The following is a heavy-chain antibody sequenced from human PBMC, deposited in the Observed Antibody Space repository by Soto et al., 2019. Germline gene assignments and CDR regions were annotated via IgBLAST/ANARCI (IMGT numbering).Heavy chain of an antibody. Sequence: EVQLVESGGGLVQPGGSLRLSCAASGYTFSNYWMHWVRQTPGMGLVWVSRIDLDGGTTNYADSVKGRFTISRDNAKNTLYLQMDSLRAEDTAVYYCGGDLGGANSYWGQGTLVTVSS. D-gene: IGHD3-16*01. CDR2: IDLDGGTT. CDR1: GYTFSNYW. CDR3: GGDLGGANSY. V-gene: IGHV3-74*01. J-gene: IGHJ4*02.